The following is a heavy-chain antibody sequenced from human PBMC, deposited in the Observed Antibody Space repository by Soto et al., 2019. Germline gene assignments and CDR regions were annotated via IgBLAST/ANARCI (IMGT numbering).Heavy chain of an antibody. CDR3: ARAGDIVVVPAFDY. V-gene: IGHV4-59*01. CDR2: IYYSGST. CDR1: GGSISSYY. D-gene: IGHD2-2*01. J-gene: IGHJ4*02. Sequence: SETLSLTCTVSGGSISSYYWSWIRQPPGKGLEWIGYIYYSGSTNYNPSLKSRVTISVDTSKNQFSLKLSSVTAADTAVYYCARAGDIVVVPAFDYWGQGTLVTVSS.